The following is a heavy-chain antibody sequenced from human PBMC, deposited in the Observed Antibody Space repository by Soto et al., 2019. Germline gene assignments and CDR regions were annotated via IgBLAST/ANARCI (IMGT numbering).Heavy chain of an antibody. CDR1: GFTFSNYP. V-gene: IGHV3-23*01. CDR3: GRRV. J-gene: IGHJ4*02. Sequence: EVQVSESGGGLVQPGGSLRLSCATSGFTFSNYPMNWVRQAPGKGLEWVSGISAGGDRTYYADSVKGRFTIFRDNSKTSVSLRMNSLRVEDTAVYYCGRRVWGQGTLFPVSS. CDR2: ISAGGDRT.